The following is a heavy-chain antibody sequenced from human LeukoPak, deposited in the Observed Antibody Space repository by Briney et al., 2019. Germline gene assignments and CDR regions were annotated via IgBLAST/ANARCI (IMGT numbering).Heavy chain of an antibody. V-gene: IGHV4-61*02. CDR1: SGSISRSNYY. J-gene: IGHJ6*03. CDR2: ISTIGST. CDR3: ARDGCGGSCFHYYYYMDV. D-gene: IGHD2-15*01. Sequence: KPSETLSLTCTVSSGSISRSNYYWSWIRQPAGEGLEWIGRISTIGSTNYNPSLNTRVTISIDTSKNQFSLKLSSVTAADTAVYYCARDGCGGSCFHYYYYMDVWGKGTTVTISS.